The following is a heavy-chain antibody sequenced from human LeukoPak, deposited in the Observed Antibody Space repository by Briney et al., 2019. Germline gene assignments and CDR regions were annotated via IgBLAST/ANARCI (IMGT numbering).Heavy chain of an antibody. CDR3: ARDRDSSGWYDY. J-gene: IGHJ4*02. CDR2: ISYGGSNK. Sequence: PGGSLRLSCAASGFTFSSYAMHWVRQAPGKGLEWVAVISYGGSNKYYADSVKGRFTISRDNSKNTLYLQMNSLRAEDTAVYYCARDRDSSGWYDYWGQGTLVTVSS. V-gene: IGHV3-30-3*01. CDR1: GFTFSSYA. D-gene: IGHD6-19*01.